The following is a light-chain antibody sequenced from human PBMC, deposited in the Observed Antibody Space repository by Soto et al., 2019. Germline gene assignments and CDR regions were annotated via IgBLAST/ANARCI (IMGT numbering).Light chain of an antibody. CDR3: SSYSSGNTLVL. CDR1: SGDIGGYNY. Sequence: QSVLTQPASVSGSPGQSITISCTGTSGDIGGYNYVSWYQHHPGKAPKVIIYDVSNRPSGVSNRFSGSKSGNTASLTISGLQAEDEADYHCSSYSSGNTLVLFGGGTKLTVL. CDR2: DVS. J-gene: IGLJ2*01. V-gene: IGLV2-14*03.